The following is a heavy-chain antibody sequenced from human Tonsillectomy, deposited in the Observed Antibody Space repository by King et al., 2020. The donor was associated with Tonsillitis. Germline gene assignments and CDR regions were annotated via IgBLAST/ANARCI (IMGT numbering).Heavy chain of an antibody. CDR3: ARHAKRFLEWFLTH. V-gene: IGHV4-39*01. J-gene: IGHJ4*02. D-gene: IGHD3-3*01. Sequence: LQLQESGPGLVKPSETLSLTCTVSGGSISSSSYYWGWIRQPPGKGLAWIGSIYYSGSTYYNPSLQSRVTISVDTSKNQFSLKLSAVTAADTAVYYCARHAKRFLEWFLTHWGQGTLVTVSS. CDR1: GGSISSSSYY. CDR2: IYYSGST.